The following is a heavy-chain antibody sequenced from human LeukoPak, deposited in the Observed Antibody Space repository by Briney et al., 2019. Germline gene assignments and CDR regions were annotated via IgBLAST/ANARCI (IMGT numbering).Heavy chain of an antibody. J-gene: IGHJ5*02. D-gene: IGHD3-22*01. V-gene: IGHV3-23*01. CDR3: ARDLGQYYDTSDNWFDP. Sequence: GGSLRLSCEPSGFTFSTYAMSWVHQAPGKGLEWVSLISGSGDRTYYADSVMGRFSISRDNSKNTLYLQVNSLRAEDTAVYYCARDLGQYYDTSDNWFDPWGQGTLVTVSS. CDR1: GFTFSTYA. CDR2: ISGSGDRT.